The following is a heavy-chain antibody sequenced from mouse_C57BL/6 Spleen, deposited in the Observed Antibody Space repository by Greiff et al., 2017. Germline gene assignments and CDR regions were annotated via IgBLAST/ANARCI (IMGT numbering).Heavy chain of an antibody. D-gene: IGHD2-2*01. V-gene: IGHV1-55*01. CDR3: ARGLRLSYYFDY. Sequence: QVQLQQPGAELVKPGASVKMSCKASGYTFTSYWITWVKQRPGQGLEWIGDIYPGSGSTNYNEKFKSQATLTVDTSSSTAYMQLSSLTSEDSAVYYCARGLRLSYYFDYWGQGTTLTVSS. CDR1: GYTFTSYW. CDR2: IYPGSGST. J-gene: IGHJ2*01.